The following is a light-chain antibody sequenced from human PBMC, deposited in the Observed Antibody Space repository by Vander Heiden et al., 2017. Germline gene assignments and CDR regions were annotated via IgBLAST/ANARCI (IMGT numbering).Light chain of an antibody. CDR2: ANN. J-gene: IGLJ3*02. V-gene: IGLV1-44*01. CDR1: SPHIELIR. Sequence: QSVLIQPPSASGTPGQRVTISCSGSSPHIELIRVNWYQQHPGTAPKLLIYANNQRPSGGPARFSGSKSGTSASLAIRGLQSADEADYYCAVWDDSLNGWVFGGGTKLTVL. CDR3: AVWDDSLNGWV.